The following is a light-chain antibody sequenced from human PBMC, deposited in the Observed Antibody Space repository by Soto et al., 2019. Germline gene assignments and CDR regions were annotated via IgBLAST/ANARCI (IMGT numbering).Light chain of an antibody. CDR3: QQRSNWPPLT. CDR2: DTS. Sequence: VLTQSPATLSVSPGERATLSCRASQNVSRFLAWYQRRPGQAPRLVIYDTSKRASDTPARLSGSGSGTDFTLTISSLEPEDVAVYYCQQRSNWPPLTFGGRSKVDI. J-gene: IGKJ4*01. V-gene: IGKV3-11*01. CDR1: QNVSRF.